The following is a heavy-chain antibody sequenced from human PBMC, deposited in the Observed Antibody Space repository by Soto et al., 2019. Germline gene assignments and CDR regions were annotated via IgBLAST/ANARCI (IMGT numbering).Heavy chain of an antibody. CDR1: GGSIRYYY. J-gene: IGHJ4*02. CDR2: IYYSGST. Sequence: PSETLSLTCTVSGGSIRYYYWSWIRQPPGKGLEWIGYIYYSGSTYYNPSLKSRVTISVDRSKNQFSLKLSSVTAADTAVYYCARVGDYVLDYWGQGTLVTVSS. CDR3: ARVGDYVLDY. D-gene: IGHD4-17*01. V-gene: IGHV4-59*12.